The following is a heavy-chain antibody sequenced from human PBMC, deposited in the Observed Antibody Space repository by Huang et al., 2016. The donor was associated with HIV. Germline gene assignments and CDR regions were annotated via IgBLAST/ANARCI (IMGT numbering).Heavy chain of an antibody. Sequence: QLQLQESGPGLVKPSETLSLTCTVSGGSISSTNYYWGWVRQPPGKGLEWIGSIFEGGNTYYNLSLKSRVTLSVDSSRNQFSLKLSSVTAADTAVYYCARHDIYCGGGSCSGFDSWGQGTLVTVSS. V-gene: IGHV4-39*01. CDR1: GGSISSTNYY. D-gene: IGHD2-15*01. CDR3: ARHDIYCGGGSCSGFDS. J-gene: IGHJ4*02. CDR2: IFEGGNT.